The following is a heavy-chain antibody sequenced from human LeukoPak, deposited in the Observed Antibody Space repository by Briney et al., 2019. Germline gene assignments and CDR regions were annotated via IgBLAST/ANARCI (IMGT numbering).Heavy chain of an antibody. CDR1: GITFRGYA. D-gene: IGHD3-16*01. Sequence: GGSLRLSCATSGITFRGYAMSWVRQAPGKGLDWVAVISGSGDNTYYADSVKGRFTISRDNSQNTLYLQMNSLRVEDTAVYYCAKTRGLGLGDGGGDYWGQGTLVTVSS. CDR3: AKTRGLGLGDGGGDY. CDR2: ISGSGDNT. V-gene: IGHV3-23*01. J-gene: IGHJ4*02.